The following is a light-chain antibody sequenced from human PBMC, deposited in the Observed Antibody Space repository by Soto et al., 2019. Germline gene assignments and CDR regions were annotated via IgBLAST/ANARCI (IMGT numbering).Light chain of an antibody. CDR1: QSISRY. CDR2: AAS. CDR3: KERCSTTPT. J-gene: IGKJ5*01. V-gene: IGKV1-39*01. Sequence: QMIQTPSSLSASVGDRFTITCRASQSISRYLHWYQQKPGKAPKXXMYAASSLQSGGPSRFSGCGSGIDVDLTFSCLRPDDFATYYGKERCSTTPTFGHGTRLEIK.